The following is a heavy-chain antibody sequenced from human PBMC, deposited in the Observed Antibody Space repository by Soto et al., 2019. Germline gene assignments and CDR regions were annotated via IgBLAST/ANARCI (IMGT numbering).Heavy chain of an antibody. CDR2: ISYDGSNK. V-gene: IGHV3-30*18. CDR1: GFTFSSYG. CDR3: AKGRRITMVRGVITCMDV. J-gene: IGHJ6*02. D-gene: IGHD3-10*01. Sequence: GGSLRLSCAASGFTFSSYGMHWVRQAPGKGLEWVAVISYDGSNKYYADSVKGRFTISRDNSKNTLYLQMNSLRAEDTAVYYCAKGRRITMVRGVITCMDVWGQGTTVTVSS.